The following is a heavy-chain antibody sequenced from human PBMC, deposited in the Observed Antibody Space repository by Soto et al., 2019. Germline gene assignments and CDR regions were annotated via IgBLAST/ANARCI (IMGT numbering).Heavy chain of an antibody. CDR3: PHRLRFCSGNRCYSNWFDP. D-gene: IGHD2-15*01. Sequence: PTLVNPTQTLTLTCTFSGFSLSTSGVGVGWIRQPPGKALEWLALIYWDDDKRYSPSLKSRLTLTKDTSKNQVALTMTIMDPVDTATYYCPHRLRFCSGNRCYSNWFDPWGQGTLVTVSS. CDR2: IYWDDDK. J-gene: IGHJ5*02. V-gene: IGHV2-5*02. CDR1: GFSLSTSGVG.